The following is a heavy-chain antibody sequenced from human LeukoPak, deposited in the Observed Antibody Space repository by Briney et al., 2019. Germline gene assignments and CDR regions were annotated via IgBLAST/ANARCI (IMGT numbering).Heavy chain of an antibody. CDR2: ISGSGGST. Sequence: GGSLRLSCAASGFTFSSYAMSWVRQAPGKGLEWVSAISGSGGSTYYADSVKGRFTISRDNSKNMLYLQMNSLRIEDTAVYYCAKVGSGNDYYWGQGTLVTVSS. CDR3: AKVGSGNDYY. J-gene: IGHJ4*02. D-gene: IGHD5-12*01. CDR1: GFTFSSYA. V-gene: IGHV3-23*01.